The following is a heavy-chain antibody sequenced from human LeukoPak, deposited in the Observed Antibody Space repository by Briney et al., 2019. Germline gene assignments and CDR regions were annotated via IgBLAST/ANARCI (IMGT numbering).Heavy chain of an antibody. V-gene: IGHV4-39*07. J-gene: IGHJ5*02. CDR1: GGSISSSSYY. CDR3: ARGTAAAVKRFDP. CDR2: IYYSGST. D-gene: IGHD6-13*01. Sequence: SETLSLTCTVSGGSISSSSYYWGWIRQPPGKGLEWIGSIYYSGSTYYNPSLKSRVTISVDTSKNQFSLKLSSVTAADTAVYYCARGTAAAVKRFDPWGQGTLVTVSS.